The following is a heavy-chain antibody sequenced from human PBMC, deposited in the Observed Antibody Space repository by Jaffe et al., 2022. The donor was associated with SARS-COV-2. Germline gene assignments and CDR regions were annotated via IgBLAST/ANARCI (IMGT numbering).Heavy chain of an antibody. D-gene: IGHD2-15*01. Sequence: EVQLVESGGGLVQPGGSLRLSCAASGFTFSSCAMSWVRQAPGKGLEWVSVISDSGANTYYAASVKGRFTISRDNSKSTLYLQMNSLRAEDTAIYYCSRGQSGSCYSPIDNWGQGILVTVSS. CDR1: GFTFSSCA. CDR2: ISDSGANT. J-gene: IGHJ4*02. V-gene: IGHV3-23*04. CDR3: SRGQSGSCYSPIDN.